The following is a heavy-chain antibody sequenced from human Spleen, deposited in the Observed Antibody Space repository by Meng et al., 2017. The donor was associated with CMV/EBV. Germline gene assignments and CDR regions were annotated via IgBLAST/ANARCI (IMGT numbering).Heavy chain of an antibody. CDR2: ISWNRGSI. D-gene: IGHD4-11*01. J-gene: IGHJ3*02. Sequence: SLKISCAASGFTFDDYAMHWVRQAPGKGLEWVSGISWNRGSIGYADSVKGRFTISRDNAKNSLYLQMNSLRAEDTALYYCAKAATTVITLEAFDIWGQGTMVTVS. CDR3: AKAATTVITLEAFDI. CDR1: GFTFDDYA. V-gene: IGHV3-9*01.